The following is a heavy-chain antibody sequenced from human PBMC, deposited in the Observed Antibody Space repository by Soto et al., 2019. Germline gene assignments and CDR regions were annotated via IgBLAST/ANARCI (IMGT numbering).Heavy chain of an antibody. V-gene: IGHV3-72*01. CDR1: GLIFSDYH. CDR3: AVLRGWSGGINDMDD. Sequence: EVQLVESGGGLVQPGGSLRLSCAASGLIFSDYHMDWVRQAPWKGLEWVGRIRRKANSYTTQYAASVTGRYTISREDSRNSLYLQSNSLKTKDTAVYYCAVLRGWSGGINDMDDWGQGTTVTVSS. D-gene: IGHD6-19*01. CDR2: IRRKANSYTT. J-gene: IGHJ6*01.